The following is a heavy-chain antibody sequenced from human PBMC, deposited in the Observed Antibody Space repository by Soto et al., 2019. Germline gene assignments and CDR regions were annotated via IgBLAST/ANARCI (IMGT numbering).Heavy chain of an antibody. V-gene: IGHV1-69*13. CDR3: ARPIQYYFDTSAQSAWFDP. D-gene: IGHD3-22*01. CDR2: FFLIFITP. CDR1: GGTFGSYA. Sequence: SVKVSCKTSGGTFGSYAISWVRQAPGQRLDWLGGFFLIFITPNYAQKFQGRVTITADDSTSTAYMELSSLSFEDTAVYYCARPIQYYFDTSAQSAWFDPWGQGTLVTVSS. J-gene: IGHJ5*02.